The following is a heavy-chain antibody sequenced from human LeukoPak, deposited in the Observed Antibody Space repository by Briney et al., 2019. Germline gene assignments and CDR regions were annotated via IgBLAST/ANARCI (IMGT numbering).Heavy chain of an antibody. CDR3: ARFNIWQYYFDY. V-gene: IGHV4-39*01. Sequence: PETLSLTCTVSGGSISSSNYYWGWIRQPPGKGLEWIGSIYYSGSTYYNPSLKSRVTISVDTSKYQFSLKLSSVTAADTAVYYCARFNIWQYYFDYWGQGTLVTVSS. D-gene: IGHD2/OR15-2a*01. J-gene: IGHJ4*02. CDR1: GGSISSSNYY. CDR2: IYYSGST.